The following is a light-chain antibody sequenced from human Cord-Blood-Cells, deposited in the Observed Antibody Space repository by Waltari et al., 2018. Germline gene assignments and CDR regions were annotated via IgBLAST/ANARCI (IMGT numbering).Light chain of an antibody. J-gene: IGKJ1*01. V-gene: IGKV3-20*01. CDR3: QQYGSSPRT. Sequence: DIVLTQPPGTLSLSPGERAPLTSRASQSVSSSYLAWYQQKPGQAPRLLIYGASSSATGIPDRFSGSGSGTDFTFTISRLEPEDFAVYYCQQYGSSPRTFGQGTKVEIK. CDR2: GAS. CDR1: QSVSSSY.